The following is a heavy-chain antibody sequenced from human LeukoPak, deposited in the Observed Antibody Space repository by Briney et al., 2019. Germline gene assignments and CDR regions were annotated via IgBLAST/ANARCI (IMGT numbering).Heavy chain of an antibody. Sequence: SETLSLTCSVSGGSISGSSHYWDWIRQPPGEGLEWIGSIYYSGSTYYNPSLKSRVTISVDTSKNQFSLKLSSVTAADTAVYYCARRRIVGATIGSYFDYWGQGTLVTVSS. V-gene: IGHV4-39*01. CDR3: ARRRIVGATIGSYFDY. J-gene: IGHJ4*02. D-gene: IGHD1-26*01. CDR2: IYYSGST. CDR1: GGSISGSSHY.